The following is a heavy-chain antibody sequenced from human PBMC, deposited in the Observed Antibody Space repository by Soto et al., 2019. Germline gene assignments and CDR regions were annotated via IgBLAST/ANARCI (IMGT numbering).Heavy chain of an antibody. J-gene: IGHJ4*02. CDR2: IYYSGSN. V-gene: IGHV4-39*01. CDR3: ARSTVYSSSGYFDY. Sequence: SPTLSLTCTVSGGSISSSSYYWGWLRQPPGKGLEWIGSIYYSGSNYYNPSLKSRVTISVDTSKNQFSLKLSSVTAADTAVYYCARSTVYSSSGYFDYWGQGTLVTVSS. CDR1: GGSISSSSYY. D-gene: IGHD6-6*01.